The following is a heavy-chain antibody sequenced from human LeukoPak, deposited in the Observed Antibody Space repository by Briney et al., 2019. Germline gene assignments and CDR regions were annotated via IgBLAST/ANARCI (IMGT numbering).Heavy chain of an antibody. V-gene: IGHV1-69*13. CDR1: GGTFSSYA. CDR2: IIPIFGTA. D-gene: IGHD3-16*01. CDR3: ARGEIVITFGSSRPGDAFNI. J-gene: IGHJ3*02. Sequence: ASVKVSCKASGGTFSSYAISWVRQAPGQGLEWMGGIIPIFGTANYAQKFQGRVTITADESTSTVYMELSSLRPEDTAVYYCARGEIVITFGSSRPGDAFNIWGQGTMVTVSS.